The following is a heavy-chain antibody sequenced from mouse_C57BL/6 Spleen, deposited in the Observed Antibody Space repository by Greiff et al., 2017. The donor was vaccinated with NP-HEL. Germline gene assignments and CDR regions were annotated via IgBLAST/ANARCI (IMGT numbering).Heavy chain of an antibody. Sequence: VQLQQPGAELVRPGSSVKLSCKASGYTFTSYWMHWVKQRPIQGLEWIGNINPSDSETHYNQKFKDKATLTVDKSSSTAYMQLSSLTSEDSAVYYCARSSSGLDYWGQGTTLTVSS. V-gene: IGHV1-52*01. J-gene: IGHJ2*01. CDR3: ARSSSGLDY. D-gene: IGHD3-1*01. CDR2: INPSDSET. CDR1: GYTFTSYW.